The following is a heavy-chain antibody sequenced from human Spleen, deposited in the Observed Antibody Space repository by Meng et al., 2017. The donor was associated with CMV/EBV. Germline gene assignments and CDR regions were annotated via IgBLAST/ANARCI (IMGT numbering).Heavy chain of an antibody. J-gene: IGHJ3*02. CDR2: ISSSSSYI. V-gene: IGHV3-21*01. Sequence: GGSLRLSCAASGFTFSSYEMNWVRQAPGKGLEWVSSISSSSSYIYYADSVKGRFTISRDNAKNSLYLQMNSLRAEDTAVYYCAWGATSAFDIWGQGTMVTVSS. CDR1: GFTFSSYE. D-gene: IGHD1-26*01. CDR3: AWGATSAFDI.